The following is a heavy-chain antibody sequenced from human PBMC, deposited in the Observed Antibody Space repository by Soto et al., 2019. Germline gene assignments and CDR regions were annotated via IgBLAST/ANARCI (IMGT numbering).Heavy chain of an antibody. Sequence: EVQLVESGGGLVQPAGSLRLSCAASGFTFSDHYIDWVRQAPGKGLEWVGRSRNKANSYSIEYAAYWKGRFTSSRADSPNEVFRQMSSLSTEMTALTFSTLAPKGGTWPTFESWGQGTLVKVFS. V-gene: IGHV3-72*01. CDR3: TLAPKGGTWPTFES. J-gene: IGHJ4*02. CDR2: SRNKANSYSI. D-gene: IGHD6-25*01. CDR1: GFTFSDHY.